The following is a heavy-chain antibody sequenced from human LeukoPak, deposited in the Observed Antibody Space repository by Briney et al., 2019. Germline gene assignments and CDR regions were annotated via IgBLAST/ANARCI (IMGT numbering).Heavy chain of an antibody. Sequence: PSQTLSLTCTVSGGSISSGDYYWSWIRQPPGKGLEWIGYIYYSGSTYYNPSLKSRVTILVDTSKNQFSLKLSSVTAADTAVYYCARDSSGYWLDYWGQGTLVTVSS. V-gene: IGHV4-30-4*01. D-gene: IGHD3-22*01. CDR2: IYYSGST. CDR1: GGSISSGDYY. J-gene: IGHJ4*02. CDR3: ARDSSGYWLDY.